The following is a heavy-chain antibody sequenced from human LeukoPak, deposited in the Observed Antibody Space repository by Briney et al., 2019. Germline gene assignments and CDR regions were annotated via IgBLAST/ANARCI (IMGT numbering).Heavy chain of an antibody. D-gene: IGHD3-9*01. CDR1: GYTFTGYY. CDR2: INPNSGGT. V-gene: IGHV1-2*02. J-gene: IGHJ4*02. Sequence: LWASVKVSCKASGYTFTGYYMHWVRQAPGQGLEWMGWINPNSGGTNYAQKFQGRVTMTRDTSIGTAYMELSRLRSDDTAVYYCASGRDYDILTGYPSKPFDYWGQGTLVTVSS. CDR3: ASGRDYDILTGYPSKPFDY.